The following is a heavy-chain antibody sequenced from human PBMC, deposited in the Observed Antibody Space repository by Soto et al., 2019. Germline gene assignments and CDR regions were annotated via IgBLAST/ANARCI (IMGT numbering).Heavy chain of an antibody. CDR2: VSAYNGNT. J-gene: IGHJ5*02. CDR1: GYAFDTYG. CDR3: ARDPPEFWNPYSFDP. V-gene: IGHV1-18*01. D-gene: IGHD3-3*01. Sequence: ASVKVSCKTSGYAFDTYGINWVRQAPGQGLEWMGWVSAYNGNTNYAQKFQGRVTMSTDTSTSTAYMELRTLSSDDTAVYYCARDPPEFWNPYSFDPWGQGTLVTVSS.